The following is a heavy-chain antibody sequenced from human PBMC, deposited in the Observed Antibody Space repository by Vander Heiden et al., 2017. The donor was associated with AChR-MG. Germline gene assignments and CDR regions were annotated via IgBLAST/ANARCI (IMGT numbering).Heavy chain of an antibody. CDR1: GGSISSSSYY. D-gene: IGHD3-22*01. J-gene: IGHJ4*02. CDR2: IYYSGST. V-gene: IGHV4-39*01. Sequence: QLQLQESGPGLVKPSETLSLTCTVSGGSISSSSYYWGWNRQPPGKGLEWIGSIYYSGSTYYNPSLKSRVTISVDTSKNQFSLKLSSVTAADTAVYYCARSYHYYDSSGYFDYWGQGTLVTVSS. CDR3: ARSYHYYDSSGYFDY.